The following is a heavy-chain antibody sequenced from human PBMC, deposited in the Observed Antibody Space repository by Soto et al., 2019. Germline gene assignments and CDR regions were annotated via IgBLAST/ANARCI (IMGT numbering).Heavy chain of an antibody. Sequence: GASVKVSCKASGYTFTSYDINWVRQATGQGLEWMGWMNPNSGNTGYAQKFQGRVTMTRNTSISTAYMELSSLRSGDTAVYYCARVGQYYDFWSGYYEVFSGYYYYYMDVWGKGTTVTVSS. CDR1: GYTFTSYD. CDR3: ARVGQYYDFWSGYYEVFSGYYYYYMDV. CDR2: MNPNSGNT. V-gene: IGHV1-8*01. J-gene: IGHJ6*03. D-gene: IGHD3-3*01.